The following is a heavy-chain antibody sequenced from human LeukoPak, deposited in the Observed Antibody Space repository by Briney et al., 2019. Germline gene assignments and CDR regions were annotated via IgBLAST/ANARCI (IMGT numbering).Heavy chain of an antibody. J-gene: IGHJ4*02. CDR3: AKDYQQLVDFDY. V-gene: IGHV3-30*18. D-gene: IGHD6-6*01. Sequence: GGSLRLSCAASGFTFSSYGMHWVRQAPGKGLEWVSVISYDGSNKYYADSVKGRFTISRDNSKNTLYLQMNSLRAEDTAVYYCAKDYQQLVDFDYWGQGTLVTVSS. CDR2: ISYDGSNK. CDR1: GFTFSSYG.